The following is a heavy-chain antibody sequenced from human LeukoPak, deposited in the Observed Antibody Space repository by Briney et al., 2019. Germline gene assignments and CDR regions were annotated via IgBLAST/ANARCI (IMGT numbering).Heavy chain of an antibody. D-gene: IGHD3-10*01. CDR2: IIPIFGTA. CDR1: GGTFSSYA. CDR3: ARGPGLLWFGEDY. Sequence: SVKVSCKASGGTFSSYAISWVRQAPGQGLEWMGRIIPIFGTANYAQKFQGRVTITTDESTSTAYMELSSLRSEDTAVYYCARGPGLLWFGEDYWGQGTLVTVSS. J-gene: IGHJ4*02. V-gene: IGHV1-69*05.